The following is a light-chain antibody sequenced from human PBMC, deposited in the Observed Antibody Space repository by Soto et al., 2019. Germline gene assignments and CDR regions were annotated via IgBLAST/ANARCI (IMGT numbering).Light chain of an antibody. CDR2: GAS. V-gene: IGKV3-15*01. J-gene: IGKJ2*01. Sequence: EILMTQSPATLSVSPGERATLSCRASQSVTNNLAWYQQKPGQAPRLLIYGASTRATGIPARFSGSGSGTEFNLTIGSLQSEDFAVYYCQQYHNWPPYTFGQGTKLEIK. CDR3: QQYHNWPPYT. CDR1: QSVTNN.